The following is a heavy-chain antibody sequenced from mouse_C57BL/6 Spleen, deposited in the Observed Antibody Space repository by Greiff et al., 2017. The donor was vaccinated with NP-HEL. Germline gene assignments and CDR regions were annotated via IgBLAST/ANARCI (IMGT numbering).Heavy chain of an antibody. D-gene: IGHD1-1*01. CDR1: GFTFSDYG. J-gene: IGHJ1*03. CDR2: ISSGSSTI. Sequence: EVKLVESGGGLVKPGGSLKLSCAASGFTFSDYGMHWVRQAPEKGLEWVAYISSGSSTIYYADTVKGRFTIFRDNAKNTLFLQMTSLRSEDTAMYYCARGDYGENWYFDVWGTGTTVTVSS. CDR3: ARGDYGENWYFDV. V-gene: IGHV5-17*01.